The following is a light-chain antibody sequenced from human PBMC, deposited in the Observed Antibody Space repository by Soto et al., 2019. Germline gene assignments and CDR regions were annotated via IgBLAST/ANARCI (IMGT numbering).Light chain of an antibody. CDR2: DAS. CDR3: QXXXEWPRT. Sequence: EIVLTQSPATLSLSPGERATLSCRASQSISSSLAWYQQKPGQAPRLLIYDASSRATDFPDRFSGSGSGTDFTLTIGRLXPXXXAVYXXQXXXEWPRTXXQGTKVEIK. V-gene: IGKV3-11*01. CDR1: QSISSS. J-gene: IGKJ1*01.